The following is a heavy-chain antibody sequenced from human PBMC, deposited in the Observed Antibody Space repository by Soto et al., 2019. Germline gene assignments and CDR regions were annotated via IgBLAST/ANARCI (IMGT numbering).Heavy chain of an antibody. CDR1: GYTFTSYG. V-gene: IGHV1-18*01. CDR2: ISAYNGNT. J-gene: IGHJ6*03. D-gene: IGHD3-10*01. CDR3: ARDWDPGVIYYYYMDV. Sequence: QVQLVQSGAEVKKPGASVKVSCKASGYTFTSYGISWVRQAPGQGLEWMGWISAYNGNTNYAQKLQGRVTMTTDTSTSTAYLELRSLRSDATAVYYCARDWDPGVIYYYYMDVWGKGTTVTVSS.